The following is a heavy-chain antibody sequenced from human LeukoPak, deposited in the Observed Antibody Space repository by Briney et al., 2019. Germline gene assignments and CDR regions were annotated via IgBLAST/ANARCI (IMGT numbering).Heavy chain of an antibody. V-gene: IGHV3-23*01. CDR3: ANHLNGVVRGVIISGGFDI. Sequence: CLRPSSPPSAFTAGRHSMGWVRQVHRKVLGWVSAILGSGGSTYYADAVKGRFRISRNNSKNTLYLQMNSRRVEDKDVYYCANHLNGVVRGVIISGGFDIWGQGTMVTVSS. CDR1: AFTAGRHS. J-gene: IGHJ3*02. D-gene: IGHD3-10*01. CDR2: ILGSGGST.